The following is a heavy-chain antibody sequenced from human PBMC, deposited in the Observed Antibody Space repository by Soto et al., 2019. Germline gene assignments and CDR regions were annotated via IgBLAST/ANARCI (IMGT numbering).Heavy chain of an antibody. D-gene: IGHD1-26*01. J-gene: IGHJ4*02. V-gene: IGHV4-31*03. CDR2: IYYSGST. CDR1: GGSISSGGYY. Sequence: SETLSLTCTVSGGSISSGGYYWSWIPQHPGKGLEWIGDIYYSGSTYYNPSLKSRVTISVDTSKTQFSLKLSSVTAADTAVYYCARSTEGSLGFDYWGQGTLVTVSS. CDR3: ARSTEGSLGFDY.